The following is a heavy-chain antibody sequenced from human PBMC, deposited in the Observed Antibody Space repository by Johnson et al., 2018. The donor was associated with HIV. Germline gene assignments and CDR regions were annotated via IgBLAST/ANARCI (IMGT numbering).Heavy chain of an antibody. D-gene: IGHD1-26*01. V-gene: IGHV3-23*04. CDR1: GFTFDDYA. J-gene: IGHJ3*02. Sequence: EVQLVESGGSLVQPGRSLRLSCAASGFTFDDYAMHWVRQAPGKGLEWVSGISGSGGSTYYADSVKGRFTISRDNSKNTLYLQMNSLRAEDTAVYYCAREVKRYAFDIWGQGTMVTVSS. CDR2: ISGSGGST. CDR3: AREVKRYAFDI.